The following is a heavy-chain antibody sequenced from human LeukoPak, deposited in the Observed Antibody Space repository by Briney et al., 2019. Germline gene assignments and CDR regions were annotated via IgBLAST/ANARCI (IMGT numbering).Heavy chain of an antibody. D-gene: IGHD1-1*01. V-gene: IGHV3-7*01. J-gene: IGHJ5*02. CDR1: GFSFSSNW. Sequence: VGSLRLSCAAPGFSFSSNWMGWVRQAPGKGLEWVAHIKRDGSQKYYLDSVKGRFTISRDNAKNSLYLQMNSLRVEDTAVYYCARLGLEVGGPNWFDPWGQGTLVTVSS. CDR3: ARLGLEVGGPNWFDP. CDR2: IKRDGSQK.